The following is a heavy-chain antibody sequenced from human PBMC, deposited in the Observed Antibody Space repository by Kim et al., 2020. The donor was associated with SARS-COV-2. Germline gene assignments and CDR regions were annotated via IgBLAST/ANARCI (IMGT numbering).Heavy chain of an antibody. CDR2: ISSNGGST. CDR1: GFTFSSYA. D-gene: IGHD5-12*01. CDR3: VKGIRGGYLYYYYGMDV. J-gene: IGHJ6*02. V-gene: IGHV3-64D*09. Sequence: GGSLRLSCSASGFTFSSYAMHWVRQAPGKGLEYVSAISSNGGSTYYADSVKGRFTISRDNSKNTLYLQMSSLRAEDTAVYYCVKGIRGGYLYYYYGMDVWGQGTTVTVSS.